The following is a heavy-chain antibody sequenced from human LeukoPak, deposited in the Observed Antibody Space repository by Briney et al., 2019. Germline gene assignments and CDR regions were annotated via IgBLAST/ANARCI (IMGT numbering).Heavy chain of an antibody. CDR1: GCTFSSYA. Sequence: SVKVSCKASGCTFSSYAISWVRQAPGQGLEWMGGIIPIFGTANYAQKFQGRVTITADESTSTAYMELSSLRSEDTAVYYCARSIVVVPVTSDAFDIWGQGTMVTVSS. CDR2: IIPIFGTA. V-gene: IGHV1-69*01. CDR3: ARSIVVVPVTSDAFDI. J-gene: IGHJ3*02. D-gene: IGHD2-2*01.